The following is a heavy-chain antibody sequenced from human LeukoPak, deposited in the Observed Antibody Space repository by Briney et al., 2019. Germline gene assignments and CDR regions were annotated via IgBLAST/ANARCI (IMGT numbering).Heavy chain of an antibody. D-gene: IGHD1-1*01. J-gene: IGHJ4*02. V-gene: IGHV4-59*01. CDR1: GGSISTYY. Sequence: KPSAPLSLTCTVSGGSISTYYWSWIRQPPGKGLEWIGYISYTVTSNYNPSLKSRVTISVDTSKNQFSLKLSSVTAADTAVYYCARVGDWNDLVYWGQGTLVTVSS. CDR2: ISYTVTS. CDR3: ARVGDWNDLVY.